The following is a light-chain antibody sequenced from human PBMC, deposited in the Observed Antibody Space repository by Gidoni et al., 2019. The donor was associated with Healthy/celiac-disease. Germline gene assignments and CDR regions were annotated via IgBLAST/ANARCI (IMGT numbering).Light chain of an antibody. V-gene: IGKV3-11*01. J-gene: IGKJ3*01. CDR1: QSVSSY. Sequence: ENVLTQSPATLSLSPGERATLSCRASQSVSSYVAWYQQKPGQAHRLLIYDASNRATGIPARFSGSGSGTDFTLTISSLEPEDFAVYYCQQRSNWSGFTFGPGTKVDIK. CDR2: DAS. CDR3: QQRSNWSGFT.